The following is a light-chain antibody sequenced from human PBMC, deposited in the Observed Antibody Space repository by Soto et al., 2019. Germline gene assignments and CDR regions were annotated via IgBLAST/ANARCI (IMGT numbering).Light chain of an antibody. J-gene: IGKJ1*01. CDR2: AAS. CDR1: QGIRNV. V-gene: IGKV1-6*01. Sequence: AIQMTQSPSSLSASVGDRVNITCRTSQGIRNVLGWFQQKPGKAPKLLINAASNLQSGVPSRFSGSGSGTDFTLTISSLQPEDFATYYCLQDYNYPRTFGQGTKVEIE. CDR3: LQDYNYPRT.